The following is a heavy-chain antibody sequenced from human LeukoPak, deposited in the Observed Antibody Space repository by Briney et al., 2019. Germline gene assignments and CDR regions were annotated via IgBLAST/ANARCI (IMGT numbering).Heavy chain of an antibody. CDR1: GGSFSGYY. CDR3: ARVEGDLGYCSSTSCYSWFDL. Sequence: PSETLSLTCAVYGGSFSGYYWSWIRQPPGKGLEWIGEINHSGSTNYNPSLKSRVTISVDTSKNQFSLKLSSVTAADTAVYYCARVEGDLGYCSSTSCYSWFDLWGQGTLVTVSS. J-gene: IGHJ5*02. CDR2: INHSGST. V-gene: IGHV4-34*01. D-gene: IGHD2-2*02.